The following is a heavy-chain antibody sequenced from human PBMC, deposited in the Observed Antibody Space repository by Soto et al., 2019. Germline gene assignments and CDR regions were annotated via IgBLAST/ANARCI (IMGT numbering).Heavy chain of an antibody. CDR1: GGSISSYY. J-gene: IGHJ6*03. Sequence: SETLSLTCTVSGGSISSYYWSWIRQPPGKGLEWIGYIYYSGSTNYNPSLKSRVTISVDTSKNQFSLKLSSVTAADTAVYYCARHYESLGSFSYYYYYMDVWGKGTTVTVSS. CDR2: IYYSGST. CDR3: ARHYESLGSFSYYYYYMDV. V-gene: IGHV4-59*08. D-gene: IGHD2-15*01.